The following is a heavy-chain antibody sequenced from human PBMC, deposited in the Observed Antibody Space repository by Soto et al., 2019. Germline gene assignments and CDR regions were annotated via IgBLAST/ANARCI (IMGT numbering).Heavy chain of an antibody. Sequence: SQTLSLTCAISGDSVSSNSAAWNWIRQSPSRGLEWLGRTYYRSKWYNDYAVSVKSRITINPDTSKNQFSLQLNSVTPEDTAANYCARDRPIAARPDSGYDLYSFDYWGQGTLVTVS. CDR2: TYYRSKWYN. D-gene: IGHD5-12*01. V-gene: IGHV6-1*01. CDR1: GDSVSSNSAA. J-gene: IGHJ4*02. CDR3: ARDRPIAARPDSGYDLYSFDY.